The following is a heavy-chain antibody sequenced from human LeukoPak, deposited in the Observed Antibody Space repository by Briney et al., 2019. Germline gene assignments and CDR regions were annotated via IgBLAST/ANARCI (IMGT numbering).Heavy chain of an antibody. J-gene: IGHJ2*01. CDR3: ARKTDRLGAVGRDRYFNL. Sequence: GGSLRLSCTASGFTFSGYEMTWVRQAPGKELEWMSYISVNGGAMHYADSVRGRFTTSRDDAKNSLYLHMNSLRVEDTAIYYCARKTDRLGAVGRDRYFNLWGRGTLITVS. V-gene: IGHV3-48*03. D-gene: IGHD6-13*01. CDR1: GFTFSGYE. CDR2: ISVNGGAM.